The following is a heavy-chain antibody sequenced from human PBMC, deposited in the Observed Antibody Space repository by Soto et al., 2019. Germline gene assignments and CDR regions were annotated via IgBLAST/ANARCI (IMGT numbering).Heavy chain of an antibody. CDR3: ARDLEAGDL. V-gene: IGHV1-46*01. J-gene: IGHJ5*02. Sequence: SVTLTYTAPGSTFIGYYIHWVRQSPKQGLEWMVMINPMGGSTNYAQEFQGRVTLTSDTSTSTVYMELSSLRFEDTALFYCARDLEAGDLWGQGTLVTVSS. CDR1: GSTFIGYY. D-gene: IGHD6-13*01. CDR2: INPMGGST.